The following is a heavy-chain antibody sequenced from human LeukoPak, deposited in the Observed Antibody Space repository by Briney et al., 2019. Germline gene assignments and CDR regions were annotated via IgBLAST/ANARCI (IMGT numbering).Heavy chain of an antibody. V-gene: IGHV3-21*01. CDR2: ISSSSSYI. CDR3: ARDWSRGFDY. J-gene: IGHJ4*02. D-gene: IGHD3-16*01. CDR1: GFTFSSYS. Sequence: GGSLRLSCAASGFTFSSYSMNWVRQAPGKGLEWVSSISSSSSYIYYADSVKGRFTISRDNAKNSLYLQMNSLGAEDTAVYYCARDWSRGFDYWGQGTLVTVSS.